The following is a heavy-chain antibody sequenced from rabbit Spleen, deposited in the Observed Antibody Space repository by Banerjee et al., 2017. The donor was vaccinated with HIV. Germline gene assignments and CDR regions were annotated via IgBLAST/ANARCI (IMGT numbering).Heavy chain of an antibody. CDR3: ARGDSSDGNYIHDINF. Sequence: QSLEESGGDLVKPGASLTLTCTASGFSFSSGYDMCWVRQAPGKGLEWIGCIYTGSDSTYYASWAKGRFTISKTSSTTVTLQMTSLTAADAATYFCARGDSSDGNYIHDINFWGQGTLVTVS. J-gene: IGHJ3*01. CDR2: IYTGSDST. D-gene: IGHD1-1*01. CDR1: GFSFSSGYD. V-gene: IGHV1S40*01.